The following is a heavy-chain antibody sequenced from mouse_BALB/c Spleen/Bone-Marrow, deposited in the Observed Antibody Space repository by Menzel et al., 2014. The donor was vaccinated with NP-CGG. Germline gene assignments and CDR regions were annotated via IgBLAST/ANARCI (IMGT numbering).Heavy chain of an antibody. J-gene: IGHJ3*01. CDR1: GYTFTDHN. D-gene: IGHD2-1*01. Sequence: VQLQQPGPELVKPGASVKISCKASGYTFTDHNMHWVKRSHGKSLEWIGYIYPYNGGTAYNQKFKSKATLTVDNSSSTAYMELRSLTSEDSAVYYCSSPYGNYGAWFAYWGQGTLVTVSA. V-gene: IGHV1S29*02. CDR2: IYPYNGGT. CDR3: SSPYGNYGAWFAY.